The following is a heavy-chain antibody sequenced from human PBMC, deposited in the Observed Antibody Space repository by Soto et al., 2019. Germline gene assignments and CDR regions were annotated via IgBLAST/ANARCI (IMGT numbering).Heavy chain of an antibody. J-gene: IGHJ4*02. D-gene: IGHD2-2*01. Sequence: EVQLVESGGGLVKPGGSLRLSCAASGFTFSNAWMSWVRQAPGKGLEWVGHIKSKTDGGTTDYAAPVKGRFTISRDXXKXTXXLQMNSLKTEDTAVYYCTTDRSFYCSSTSCYYIDYWGQGTLVTVSS. V-gene: IGHV3-15*01. CDR1: GFTFSNAW. CDR2: IKSKTDGGTT. CDR3: TTDRSFYCSSTSCYYIDY.